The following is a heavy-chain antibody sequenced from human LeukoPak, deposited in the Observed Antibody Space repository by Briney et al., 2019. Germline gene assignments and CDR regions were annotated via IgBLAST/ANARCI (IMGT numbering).Heavy chain of an antibody. CDR3: ARGTLNYSGYDYMDFDY. J-gene: IGHJ4*02. Sequence: SETLSLTSAVYGGSFSGYYWSWIRQPPGKGLEWIGEINHSGSTNYSPSLKSRVTMSLDTSKNQLSLKLSSVTAADTAVYYCARGTLNYSGYDYMDFDYWGQGTLVTVSS. D-gene: IGHD5-12*01. CDR1: GGSFSGYY. V-gene: IGHV4-34*01. CDR2: INHSGST.